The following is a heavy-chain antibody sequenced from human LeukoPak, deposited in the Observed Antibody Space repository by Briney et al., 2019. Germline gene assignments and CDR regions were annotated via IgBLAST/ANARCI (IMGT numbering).Heavy chain of an antibody. CDR3: AKDLVLPGYQPFDS. D-gene: IGHD3-9*01. CDR2: IRSDSFTA. CDR1: GFDLTRHA. J-gene: IGHJ4*02. V-gene: IGHV3-23*01. Sequence: PGGSLRLSCAASGFDLTRHAMSWVRQTPGKGLEWVSDIRSDSFTATYADSVKGQFTISRDNSKKTLYLQMNSLRVEDTAVYYCAKDLVLPGYQPFDSWGQGTLVTVSS.